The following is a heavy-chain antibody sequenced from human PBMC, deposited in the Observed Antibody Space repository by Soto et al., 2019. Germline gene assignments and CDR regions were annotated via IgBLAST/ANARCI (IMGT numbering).Heavy chain of an antibody. CDR3: ANTSTGFGYDFWSGYYQTTRKGAFDI. J-gene: IGHJ3*02. D-gene: IGHD3-3*01. Sequence: GGSLRLSGAVSGFTFSSYGMHWVRQAPGKGLEWVAVISYDGSNKYYADSVKGRFTISRDNSKNTLYLQMNSLRAEDTAVYYCANTSTGFGYDFWSGYYQTTRKGAFDIWGQGTMVTVSS. CDR2: ISYDGSNK. CDR1: GFTFSSYG. V-gene: IGHV3-30*18.